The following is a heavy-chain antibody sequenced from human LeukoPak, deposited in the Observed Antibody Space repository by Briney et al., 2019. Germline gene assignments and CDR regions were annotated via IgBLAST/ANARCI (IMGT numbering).Heavy chain of an antibody. J-gene: IGHJ1*01. Sequence: GGSLRLSCAASGFTFSSYWMHWVRQLPGRGLVWVSRIKSDESSTSCADSVKGRFTISRDNAKNTLYLQMNSLRAEDTAVYFCAAPSVVAAFQRWGQGTLVTVSS. D-gene: IGHD2-15*01. CDR2: IKSDESST. CDR1: GFTFSSYW. V-gene: IGHV3-74*01. CDR3: AAPSVVAAFQR.